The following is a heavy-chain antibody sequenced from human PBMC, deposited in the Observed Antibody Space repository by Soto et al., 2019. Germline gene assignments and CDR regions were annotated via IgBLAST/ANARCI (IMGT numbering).Heavy chain of an antibody. CDR2: ISYDGSNK. D-gene: IGHD6-25*01. V-gene: IGHV3-30*18. CDR1: GFTFSTYG. J-gene: IGHJ4*02. Sequence: PGGSLRLSCAVSGFTFSTYGMHWVRQTPGRGLEWVALISYDGSNKYYADSVKGRFTISRDNSKNTLYPQMNSLRAEDTALYYCAKDKRDWGQGTLVTVSS. CDR3: AKDKRD.